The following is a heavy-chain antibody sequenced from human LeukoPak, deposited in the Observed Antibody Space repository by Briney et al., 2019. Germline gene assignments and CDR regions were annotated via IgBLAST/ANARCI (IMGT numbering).Heavy chain of an antibody. CDR3: ARGGSIAARPDWAFDI. J-gene: IGHJ3*02. CDR2: INPNSGGT. Sequence: GASVKVSCKASGYTFTGYYMHWVRQAPGQGLEWMGWINPNSGGTNYAQKFQGRVTMTRDTSISTAYMELSRLRSDDTAMYYCARGGSIAARPDWAFDIWGQGTMVTVSS. V-gene: IGHV1-2*02. CDR1: GYTFTGYY. D-gene: IGHD6-6*01.